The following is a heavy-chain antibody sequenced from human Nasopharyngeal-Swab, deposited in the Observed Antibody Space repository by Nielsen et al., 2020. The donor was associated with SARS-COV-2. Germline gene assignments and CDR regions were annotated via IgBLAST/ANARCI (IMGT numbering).Heavy chain of an antibody. V-gene: IGHV1-69*04. D-gene: IGHD6-13*01. Sequence: SVKVSCKASGGTFGSYAISWVRQAPGQGLEWMGRIIPILGIANYAQKFQGRVTITADKSTSTAYMELSSLRSGDTAVYYCARVKSPGYSSSWYRDYYGMDVWGQGTTVTVSS. CDR3: ARVKSPGYSSSWYRDYYGMDV. J-gene: IGHJ6*02. CDR2: IIPILGIA. CDR1: GGTFGSYA.